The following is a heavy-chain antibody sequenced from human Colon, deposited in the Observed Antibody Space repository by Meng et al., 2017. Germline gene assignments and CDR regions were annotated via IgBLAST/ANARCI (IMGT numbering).Heavy chain of an antibody. J-gene: IGHJ4*02. D-gene: IGHD2-15*01. CDR1: GGSFSGYY. V-gene: IGHV4-34*01. CDR2: INHSGST. Sequence: SETLSLTCAVYGGSFSGYYWSWILQPPGKGLEWSGEINHSGSTNYNPSLKSRVTISVDTSKNQFSLKLSSVTAADTAVYYCARLQRYCSGGSCYFKGPFDYWGQGTLVTVSS. CDR3: ARLQRYCSGGSCYFKGPFDY.